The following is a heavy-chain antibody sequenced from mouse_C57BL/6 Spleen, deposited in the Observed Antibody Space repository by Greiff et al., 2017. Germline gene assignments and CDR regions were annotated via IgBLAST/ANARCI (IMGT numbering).Heavy chain of an antibody. D-gene: IGHD2-13*01. CDR1: GYAFSSSW. J-gene: IGHJ3*01. V-gene: IGHV1-82*01. CDR3: ARLTGPFAY. Sequence: QVQLQQSGPELVKPGASVKISCKASGYAFSSSWMNWVKQRPGKGLEWIGRIYPGDGDTNYNGKFKGKATLTADKSSSTAYMQLSSLTSEDSAVDFCARLTGPFAYWGQGTLVTVSA. CDR2: IYPGDGDT.